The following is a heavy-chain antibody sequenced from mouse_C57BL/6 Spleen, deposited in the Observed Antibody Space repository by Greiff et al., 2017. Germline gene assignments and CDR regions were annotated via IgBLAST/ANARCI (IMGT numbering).Heavy chain of an antibody. CDR3: TTESSGYTFAY. Sequence: VQLQQSGAELVRPGASVKLSCTASGFNIKDYYMHWVKQRPEQGLEWIGRIDPEDGDTEYAPKFQGKATMTADTSSNTAYLQLSSLTSEDTAVYYCTTESSGYTFAYWGQGTLLTVSA. CDR1: GFNIKDYY. V-gene: IGHV14-1*01. D-gene: IGHD3-2*02. CDR2: IDPEDGDT. J-gene: IGHJ3*01.